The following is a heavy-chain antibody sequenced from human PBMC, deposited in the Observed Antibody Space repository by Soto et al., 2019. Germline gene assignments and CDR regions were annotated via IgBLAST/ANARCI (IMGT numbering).Heavy chain of an antibody. Sequence: QVQLQQWGAGLLKPSETLSLTCAVYGGSFSGYYWSWIRQPPGKGLEWIGEINHSGSTNYNPSLKSRVTISVDTSKNQFSLKLSSVTAADTAVYYCAAGGDYVNWYFDLWGRGTLVTVSS. CDR2: INHSGST. V-gene: IGHV4-34*01. CDR3: AAGGDYVNWYFDL. J-gene: IGHJ2*01. D-gene: IGHD4-17*01. CDR1: GGSFSGYY.